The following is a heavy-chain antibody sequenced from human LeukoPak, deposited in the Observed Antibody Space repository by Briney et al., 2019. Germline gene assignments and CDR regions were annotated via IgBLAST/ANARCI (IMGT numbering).Heavy chain of an antibody. CDR1: GYSFTDYY. J-gene: IGHJ4*02. V-gene: IGHV1-2*06. CDR2: VNPNSGGT. D-gene: IGHD1-7*01. Sequence: ASVKVSFQASGYSFTDYYIHWVRQAPGQRLEWMGRVNPNSGGTDYAQKFQDRVTMTRDASISTAYMELSSLRSDDAAIYYCTKGREWNFNSLDFWGQGTLVTVSS. CDR3: TKGREWNFNSLDF.